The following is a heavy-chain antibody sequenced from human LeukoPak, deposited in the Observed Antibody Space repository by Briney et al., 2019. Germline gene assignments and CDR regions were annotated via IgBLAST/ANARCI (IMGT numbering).Heavy chain of an antibody. D-gene: IGHD3-10*01. CDR3: GGSGREFDY. Sequence: PGGSLRLSCAASGFTFSSYWMQWVRQAPGKGLVWVPRISTDGSSIGYADSVKGRFTISRDNAKNTLYLQMNSLRAEDTAVYYCGGSGREFDYWGQGTLVTVSS. CDR1: GFTFSSYW. V-gene: IGHV3-74*01. CDR2: ISTDGSSI. J-gene: IGHJ4*02.